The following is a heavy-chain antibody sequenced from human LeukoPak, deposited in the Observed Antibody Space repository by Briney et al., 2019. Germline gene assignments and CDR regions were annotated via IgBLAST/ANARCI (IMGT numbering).Heavy chain of an antibody. J-gene: IGHJ4*02. D-gene: IGHD3-22*01. Sequence: GGSLRLSCAASGFTLSSYAMHWVRPAPGKGLEWVAVISYDGRNQYYADSVKGRFTISRDNSKNTLYLQMYSLRAEDTAVYYCARDQYCYDSRDVDYWGQGTLVTVSS. V-gene: IGHV3-30-3*01. CDR2: ISYDGRNQ. CDR3: ARDQYCYDSRDVDY. CDR1: GFTLSSYA.